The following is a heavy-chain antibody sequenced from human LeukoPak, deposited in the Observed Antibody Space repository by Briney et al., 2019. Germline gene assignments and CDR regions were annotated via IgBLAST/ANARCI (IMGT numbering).Heavy chain of an antibody. J-gene: IGHJ6*03. Sequence: PGRSLRLSCAASGFTSSSYGMHWVRQAPGKGLEWGAVIGYDGSNKYYADSVKGRFTISRDNSKNMLYLQMNSLRAEDTAVYYCAKALGDFWSGYYSPLGYYYMDVWGKGTTVTVSS. D-gene: IGHD3-3*01. V-gene: IGHV3-33*06. CDR1: GFTSSSYG. CDR3: AKALGDFWSGYYSPLGYYYMDV. CDR2: IGYDGSNK.